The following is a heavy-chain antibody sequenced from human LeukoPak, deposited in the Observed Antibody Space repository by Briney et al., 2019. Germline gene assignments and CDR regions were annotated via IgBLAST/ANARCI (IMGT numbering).Heavy chain of an antibody. J-gene: IGHJ4*02. V-gene: IGHV1-69*04. CDR3: ARDPYYFESAGYYPD. CDR1: GGTLTSYA. Sequence: SVKVSCKASGGTLTSYAISWVRQTPGQGLEWMGRIIPLLAVATHAQNFQGRVMITADISTSTAYMELSSLRSEDTAVYYCARDPYYFESAGYYPDWGQGTLVTVSS. D-gene: IGHD3-22*01. CDR2: IIPLLAVA.